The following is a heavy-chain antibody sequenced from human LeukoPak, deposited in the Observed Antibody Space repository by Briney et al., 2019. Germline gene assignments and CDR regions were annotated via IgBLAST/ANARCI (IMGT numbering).Heavy chain of an antibody. CDR3: ARPPVAAAGTADAFDI. V-gene: IGHV3-53*01. D-gene: IGHD6-13*01. CDR1: GFTVSSNY. J-gene: IGHJ3*02. CDR2: IYSGGST. Sequence: GGSLRLSCAAPGFTVSSNYMSCVRQAPGKGLEWVSVIYSGGSTYYADSVKGRFTISRDNSKNTLYLQMNSLRAEDTAVYYCARPPVAAAGTADAFDIWGQGTMVTVSS.